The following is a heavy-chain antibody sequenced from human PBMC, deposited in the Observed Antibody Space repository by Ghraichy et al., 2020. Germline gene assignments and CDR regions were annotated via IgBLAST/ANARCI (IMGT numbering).Heavy chain of an antibody. CDR2: ISSSSSTI. CDR1: GFTFSSYS. CDR3: ARRRAIAVAVVDY. J-gene: IGHJ4*02. V-gene: IGHV3-48*04. Sequence: GGSLRLSCAASGFTFSSYSMNWVRQAPGKGLEWVSYISSSSSTIYYADSVKGRFTISRDNAKNSLYLQMNSLRAEDTAVYYCARRRAIAVAVVDYWGQGTLVTVSS. D-gene: IGHD6-19*01.